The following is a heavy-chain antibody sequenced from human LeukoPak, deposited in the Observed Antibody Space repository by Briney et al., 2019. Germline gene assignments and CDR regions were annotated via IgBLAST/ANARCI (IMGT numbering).Heavy chain of an antibody. Sequence: ASVKVSCKASGYTFTGYYMHWVRQAPGQGLEWMGWINPNSGGTNYAQKFQGRVTMTRDTSTSTAYMELRSLRSDDTAVYYCARYGETSSGWYYWGQGTLVTVSS. CDR2: INPNSGGT. CDR1: GYTFTGYY. CDR3: ARYGETSSGWYY. V-gene: IGHV1-2*02. D-gene: IGHD6-19*01. J-gene: IGHJ4*02.